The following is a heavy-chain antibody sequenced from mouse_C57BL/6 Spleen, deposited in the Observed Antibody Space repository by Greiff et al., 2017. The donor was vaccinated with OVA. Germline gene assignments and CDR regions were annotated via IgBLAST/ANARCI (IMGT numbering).Heavy chain of an antibody. CDR3: ARDWRYFDV. Sequence: EVKVEESEGGLVQPGSSMKLSCTASGFTFSDYYMAWVRQVPEKGLEWVANINYDGSSTYYLDSLKSRFIISRDNAKNILYLQMSSLKSEYTATYYCARDWRYFDVWGTGTTVTVSS. CDR2: INYDGSST. V-gene: IGHV5-16*01. CDR1: GFTFSDYY. J-gene: IGHJ1*03.